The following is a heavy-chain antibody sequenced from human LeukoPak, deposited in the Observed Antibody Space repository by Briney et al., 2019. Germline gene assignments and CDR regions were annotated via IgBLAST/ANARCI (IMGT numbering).Heavy chain of an antibody. Sequence: SQTLSLTCAISGDSVSTNSATWTWLRQSPSRGLEWLGRTYYRSKWYNDYAVSVKSRITINPDTSKNQFSLQLNSVTPEDTAVYYCARVIRGNHKFDYWGQGTLVTVSS. J-gene: IGHJ4*02. CDR2: TYYRSKWYN. V-gene: IGHV6-1*01. D-gene: IGHD4-23*01. CDR3: ARVIRGNHKFDY. CDR1: GDSVSTNSAT.